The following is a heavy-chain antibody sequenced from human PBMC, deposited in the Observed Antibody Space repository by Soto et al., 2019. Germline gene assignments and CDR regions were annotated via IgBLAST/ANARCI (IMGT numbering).Heavy chain of an antibody. J-gene: IGHJ6*03. CDR1: GFTFSSYW. V-gene: IGHV3-74*01. CDR3: ARDSRAMVRGVIYYYMDV. D-gene: IGHD3-10*01. CDR2: INSDGSST. Sequence: GGSLRLSCAASGFTFSSYWMHWVRQAPGKGLVWVSRINSDGSSTSYADSVKGRFTISRDNAKNTLYLQMNSLRAEDTAVYYCARDSRAMVRGVIYYYMDVWGKGTTVTVSS.